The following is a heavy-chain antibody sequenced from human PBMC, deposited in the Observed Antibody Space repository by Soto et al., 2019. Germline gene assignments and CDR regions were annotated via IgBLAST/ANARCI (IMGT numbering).Heavy chain of an antibody. CDR3: ARDLVDASSSWLYYYYYGMDV. Sequence: GGSLRLSCAASGFTFSRYAMHWVRQAPGKGLEWVTVISYDGSNKYYADSVKGRFTISRDNSKNTLYLQMNSLRGEDTAVYYCARDLVDASSSWLYYYYYGMDVGGQGTTVTVSS. CDR2: ISYDGSNK. J-gene: IGHJ6*02. V-gene: IGHV3-30-3*01. D-gene: IGHD6-13*01. CDR1: GFTFSRYA.